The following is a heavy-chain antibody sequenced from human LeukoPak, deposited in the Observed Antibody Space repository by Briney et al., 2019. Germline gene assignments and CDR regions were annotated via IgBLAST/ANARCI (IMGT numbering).Heavy chain of an antibody. CDR3: AKDGGVGAFDI. Sequence: GGPLRLSCAASGFTFSSYGMHWVRQAPGKGLEWVAVISYDGSNKYYADSVKGRFTISRDNSKNTLYLQMNSLRAEDTAVYYCAKDGGVGAFDIWGQGTMVTVSS. V-gene: IGHV3-30*18. D-gene: IGHD3-16*01. CDR1: GFTFSSYG. CDR2: ISYDGSNK. J-gene: IGHJ3*02.